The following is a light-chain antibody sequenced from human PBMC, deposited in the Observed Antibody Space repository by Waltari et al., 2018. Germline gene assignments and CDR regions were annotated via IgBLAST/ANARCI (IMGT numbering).Light chain of an antibody. Sequence: EIVLTQSPGTLSLSPGERATLSCRASQSFSGRFLAWYQQKPGQAPRLLIHGASNRATGIPDRFSGSESETDFTLAISRLEPEDCAVYFCQQYGTSPPYTFGQGTKLEIK. CDR1: QSFSGRF. J-gene: IGKJ2*01. CDR3: QQYGTSPPYT. CDR2: GAS. V-gene: IGKV3-20*01.